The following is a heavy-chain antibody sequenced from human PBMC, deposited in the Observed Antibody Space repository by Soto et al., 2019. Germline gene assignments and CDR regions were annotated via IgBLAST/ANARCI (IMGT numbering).Heavy chain of an antibody. D-gene: IGHD2-2*01. V-gene: IGHV3-23*01. J-gene: IGHJ4*02. CDR1: GFTLSSYA. CDR2: ISGSGGST. CDR3: AKVSDYCSSTSCYPNFDY. Sequence: GGSLRLSCAASGFTLSSYAMSWVRQAPGKGLEWVSAISGSGGSTYYADSVKGRFTISRDNSKNTLYLQMNSLRAEDTAVYYCAKVSDYCSSTSCYPNFDYWGQGTLVTVSS.